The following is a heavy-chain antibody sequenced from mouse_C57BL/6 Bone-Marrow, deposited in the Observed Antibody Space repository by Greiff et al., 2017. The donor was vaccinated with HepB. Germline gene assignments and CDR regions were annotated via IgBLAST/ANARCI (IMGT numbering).Heavy chain of an antibody. CDR1: GFNIKDYY. Sequence: VQLQQSGAELVRPGASVKLSCTASGFNIKDYYMHWVKQRPEQGLEWIGRIDPEDGDTEYAPKFKGKSTMTADTSSNTAYLQLSSLTSEDTAVYYCTTWVITTVVAYYFDYWGQGTTLTVSS. D-gene: IGHD1-1*01. V-gene: IGHV14-1*01. CDR3: TTWVITTVVAYYFDY. CDR2: IDPEDGDT. J-gene: IGHJ2*01.